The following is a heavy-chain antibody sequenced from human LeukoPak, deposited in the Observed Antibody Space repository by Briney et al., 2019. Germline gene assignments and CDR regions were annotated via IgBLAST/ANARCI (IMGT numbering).Heavy chain of an antibody. V-gene: IGHV3-7*01. CDR1: GFTFSTYW. J-gene: IGHJ4*02. D-gene: IGHD1-26*01. CDR2: IKGDESAK. CDR3: ARDVGGSLDY. Sequence: GGSLRLSCAASGFTFSTYWMAWVRQAPGKGLEWVANIKGDESAKHQADSVKGRFTISRDNAQNSVYLQMSSLRGEDTAVYFCARDVGGSLDYWGQGTLVTVSS.